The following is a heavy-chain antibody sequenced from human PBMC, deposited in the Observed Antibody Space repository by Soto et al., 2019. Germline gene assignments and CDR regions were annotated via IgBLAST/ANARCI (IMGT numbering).Heavy chain of an antibody. D-gene: IGHD3-22*01. CDR2: IIPIFGTA. CDR3: ARSPYYYDSSGPIYYFDY. Sequence: GASVKVSCKASGGTFSSYAISWVRQAPGQGLEWMGGIIPIFGTANYTQKFQGRVTITADESTSTAYMELSSLRSEDTAVFYCARSPYYYDSSGPIYYFDYWGQGTLVTVSS. CDR1: GGTFSSYA. V-gene: IGHV1-69*13. J-gene: IGHJ4*02.